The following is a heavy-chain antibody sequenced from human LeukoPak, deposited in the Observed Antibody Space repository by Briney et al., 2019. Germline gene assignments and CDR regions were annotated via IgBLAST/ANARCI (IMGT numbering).Heavy chain of an antibody. CDR2: ISSSSSTI. CDR3: ARGPPQWLVHGDAFDI. J-gene: IGHJ3*02. Sequence: PGGSLRLSCAASGFTFSSYSMNWVRQAPGKGLEWVSYISSSSSTIYYADSVKGRFTISRDNAKNSLYLQMNSLRAEDTAVYYCARGPPQWLVHGDAFDIWGQGTMVTVSS. CDR1: GFTFSSYS. D-gene: IGHD6-19*01. V-gene: IGHV3-48*01.